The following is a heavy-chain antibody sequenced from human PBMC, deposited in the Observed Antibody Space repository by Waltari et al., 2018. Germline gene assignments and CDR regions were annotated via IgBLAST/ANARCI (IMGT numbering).Heavy chain of an antibody. J-gene: IGHJ6*02. Sequence: QVQLVESGGGVVQSGRSLRLSCAASEFTFRSYAMHWVRQAPGKGLEWVAVISYNERNIYYVDTVKGRFTISRDNSKKMLYLQMNSLRVEDTAVYYCARDYCDRTNCHGMDVWGQGTTVTVSS. D-gene: IGHD3-22*01. CDR2: ISYNERNI. V-gene: IGHV3-30*04. CDR1: EFTFRSYA. CDR3: ARDYCDRTNCHGMDV.